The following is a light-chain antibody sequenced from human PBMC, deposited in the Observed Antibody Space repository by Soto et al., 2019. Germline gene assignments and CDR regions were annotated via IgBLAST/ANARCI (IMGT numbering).Light chain of an antibody. CDR3: QQYNTFSPWT. V-gene: IGKV1-5*03. Sequence: DIQMTQSPSTLSASVGDRVTITCRASQTISTWLAWYQQKPGKAPKLLIYRASSLESGVPSRFSGSGSGTEFLLTISSLQPDDFATYYCQQYNTFSPWTFGQGTKVEIK. CDR1: QTISTW. CDR2: RAS. J-gene: IGKJ1*01.